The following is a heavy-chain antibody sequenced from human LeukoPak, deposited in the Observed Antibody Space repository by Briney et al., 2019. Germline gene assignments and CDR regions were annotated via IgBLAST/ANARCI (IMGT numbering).Heavy chain of an antibody. J-gene: IGHJ4*02. CDR1: GGSISSYY. CDR3: ARHRIVGATTFDY. V-gene: IGHV4-59*08. CDR2: IYYSGST. Sequence: SETLSLTCTVSGGSISSYYWSWIRQPPGKGLEWIGYIYYSGSTNYNPSLKSRVTISVDTSKNQFSLKLRSVTAADTAVYYCARHRIVGATTFDYWGQGTLVTVSS. D-gene: IGHD1-26*01.